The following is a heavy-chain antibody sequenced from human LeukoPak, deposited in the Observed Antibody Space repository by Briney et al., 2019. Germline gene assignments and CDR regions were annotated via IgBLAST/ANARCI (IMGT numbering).Heavy chain of an antibody. CDR3: GRGGYSSGWAFGY. V-gene: IGHV3-30*09. Sequence: SGGSLRLSCAASGFTFSSYAMHWVRQAPGKGLEWVAVISYDGSNKYYADSVKGRFAISRDNSKNTLYLQMNSLRAEDTAVYYCGRGGYSSGWAFGYWGLGTLVTVSS. CDR2: ISYDGSNK. J-gene: IGHJ4*02. D-gene: IGHD6-19*01. CDR1: GFTFSSYA.